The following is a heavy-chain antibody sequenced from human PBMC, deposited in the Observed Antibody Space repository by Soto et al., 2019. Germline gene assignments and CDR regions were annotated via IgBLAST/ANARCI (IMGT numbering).Heavy chain of an antibody. CDR2: INPNSGGT. CDR3: ARGAHGGSYYFDY. V-gene: IGHV1-2*04. J-gene: IGHJ4*02. Sequence: ASVKVSCKASGGTFSSYAISWVRQAPGQGLEWMGWINPNSGGTNYAQKFQGWVTMTRDTSISTAYMELSRLRSDDTAVYYCARGAHGGSYYFDYWGQGTLVTVSS. CDR1: GGTFSSYA. D-gene: IGHD1-26*01.